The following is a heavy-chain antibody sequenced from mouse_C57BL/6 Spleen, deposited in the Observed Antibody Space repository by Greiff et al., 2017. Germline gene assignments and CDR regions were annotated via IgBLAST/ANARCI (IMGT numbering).Heavy chain of an antibody. V-gene: IGHV5-17*01. CDR2: ISSGSSTI. J-gene: IGHJ3*01. Sequence: EVMLVESGGGLVKPGGSLKLSCAASGFTFSDYGMHWVRQAPEKGLEWVAYISSGSSTIYYADTVKGRFTISRDNVKNTLFLQMTSLRSENTAMYYCARYYDCDRTWFAYWGQGTLVTVSA. CDR3: ARYYDCDRTWFAY. D-gene: IGHD2-4*01. CDR1: GFTFSDYG.